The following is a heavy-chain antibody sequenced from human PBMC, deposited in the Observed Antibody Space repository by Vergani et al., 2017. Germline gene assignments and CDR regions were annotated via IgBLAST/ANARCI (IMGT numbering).Heavy chain of an antibody. CDR3: ARVQAVIVVVD. D-gene: IGHD3-22*01. V-gene: IGHV4-39*07. Sequence: QLQLQESGPGLVKPSETLSLTCTVSGGSISSSSYYWGWIRQPPGKGLGWIGSIYYSGSTYYNPSLKSRVTISVDTSKNQFSLKLSSVTAADTAVYYCARVQAVIVVVDWGQGTLVTVSS. J-gene: IGHJ4*02. CDR2: IYYSGST. CDR1: GGSISSSSYY.